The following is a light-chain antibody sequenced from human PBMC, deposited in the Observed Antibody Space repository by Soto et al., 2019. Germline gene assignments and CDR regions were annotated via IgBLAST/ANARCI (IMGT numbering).Light chain of an antibody. CDR1: QSISSW. J-gene: IGKJ1*01. CDR3: QQYNNYLWT. CDR2: KAS. V-gene: IGKV1-5*03. Sequence: DIQMTQSSSTLSASVGDRVTITCRASQSISSWLAWYQQKPGKAPKLLIYKASSLESGVPSRFSGSGSGTEFTLTISSRQPDDFATYYCQQYNNYLWTFGQGTKVEIK.